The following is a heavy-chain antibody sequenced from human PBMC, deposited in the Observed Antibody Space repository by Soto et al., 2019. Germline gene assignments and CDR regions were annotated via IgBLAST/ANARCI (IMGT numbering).Heavy chain of an antibody. J-gene: IGHJ6*02. Sequence: GGSLRLSCAASGFTFSSYSMNWVRQAPGKGLEWVSSISSSSSYIYYADSVKGRFTISRDNAKNSLYLQMNSLRAEDTAVYYCARDGEDDFWSGYSHYYYYYGMDVWGQGTAVTVSS. V-gene: IGHV3-21*01. CDR2: ISSSSSYI. CDR1: GFTFSSYS. CDR3: ARDGEDDFWSGYSHYYYYYGMDV. D-gene: IGHD3-3*01.